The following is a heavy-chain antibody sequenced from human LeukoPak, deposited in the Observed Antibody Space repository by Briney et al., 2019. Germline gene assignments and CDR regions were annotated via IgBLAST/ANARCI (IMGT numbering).Heavy chain of an antibody. Sequence: PGRSLRLSCTASGFTFSSYAMHWVRQAPGKGLGWVAVTWYDGSNKYYAESVKGRFTISRDNSKDTLYLQMSSLRAEDTAVYYCARARHGILTGYYLDYWGQGTLVTVSS. CDR2: TWYDGSNK. CDR3: ARARHGILTGYYLDY. V-gene: IGHV3-33*08. J-gene: IGHJ4*02. D-gene: IGHD3-9*01. CDR1: GFTFSSYA.